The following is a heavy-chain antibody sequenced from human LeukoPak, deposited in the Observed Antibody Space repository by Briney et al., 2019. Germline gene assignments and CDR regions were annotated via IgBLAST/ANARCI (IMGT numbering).Heavy chain of an antibody. J-gene: IGHJ4*02. D-gene: IGHD2-21*02. V-gene: IGHV3-33*01. CDR2: IWYDGSNK. CDR1: GFTFSSYG. Sequence: GGSLRLSCAASGFTFSSYGMHWVRQAPGKGLEWVAVIWYDGSNKYYADSVKGRFTISRDNSKNTLYPQMNSLRAEDTAVYYCARDLAHIVVVTAIRGFDYWGQGTLVTVSS. CDR3: ARDLAHIVVVTAIRGFDY.